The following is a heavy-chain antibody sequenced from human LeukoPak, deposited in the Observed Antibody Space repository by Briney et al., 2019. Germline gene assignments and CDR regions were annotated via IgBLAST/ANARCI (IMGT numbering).Heavy chain of an antibody. CDR3: ARGGLNSVVIPAAMGGDYYYMDV. Sequence: SQTLSLTCTVSRDSLSSGDYYWSWIRQPPGKGLEWIGYIYYSGSTYYNPSLKSRVTMSVDTSKNQFSLKLSSVTAADTAVYYCARGGLNSVVIPAAMGGDYYYMDVWGKGTTVTVSS. V-gene: IGHV4-30-4*08. J-gene: IGHJ6*03. D-gene: IGHD2-2*01. CDR2: IYYSGST. CDR1: RDSLSSGDYY.